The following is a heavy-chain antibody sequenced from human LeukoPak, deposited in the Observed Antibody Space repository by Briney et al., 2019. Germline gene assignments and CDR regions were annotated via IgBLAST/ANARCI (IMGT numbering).Heavy chain of an antibody. CDR3: GRDRGYSTDLRVGYYFDY. Sequence: GGSLRLSCAASGFTFSSYSMNWVRQAPGKGLEWLSFISSSSSYIYYADSVKGRFTISRDNSKNSLYLQMNSLRAEDTAVYYCGRDRGYSTDLRVGYYFDYWGQGTLVTVSS. CDR1: GFTFSSYS. D-gene: IGHD2-8*02. J-gene: IGHJ4*02. V-gene: IGHV3-21*01. CDR2: ISSSSSYI.